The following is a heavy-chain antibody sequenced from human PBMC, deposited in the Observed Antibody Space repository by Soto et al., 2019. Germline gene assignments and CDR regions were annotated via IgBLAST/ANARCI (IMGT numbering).Heavy chain of an antibody. Sequence: EVRLLESGGNLVQPGGSLRLSCAGSGFTFSSNAMSWVRQAPGKGLEWVSSVSGDGYASDYADSVKGRFTVSRHNSKNTLYLPMNSLRAEDTAFYYCAKRHYFGSGSFALATWGQGTLVTVSS. CDR2: VSGDGYAS. J-gene: IGHJ4*03. V-gene: IGHV3-23*01. CDR3: AKRHYFGSGSFALAT. CDR1: GFTFSSNA. D-gene: IGHD3-10*01.